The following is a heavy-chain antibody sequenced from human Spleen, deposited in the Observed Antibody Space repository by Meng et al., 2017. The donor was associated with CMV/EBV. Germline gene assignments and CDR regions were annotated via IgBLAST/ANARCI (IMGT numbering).Heavy chain of an antibody. J-gene: IGHJ4*02. V-gene: IGHV4-59*01. CDR3: ARFGGSGWPAGQY. D-gene: IGHD6-19*01. Sequence: GSLRLSCTVSGGSISSYFWSWNRQPPGKGLDWIGYIDYSGSTNYNPSLKSRVTISVDTSKNQFSLKLSSVTAADTAVYYCARFGGSGWPAGQYWGQGTLVTVSS. CDR2: IDYSGST. CDR1: GGSISSYF.